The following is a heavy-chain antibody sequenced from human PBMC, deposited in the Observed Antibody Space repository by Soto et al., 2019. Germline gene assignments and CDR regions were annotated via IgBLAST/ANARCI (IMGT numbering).Heavy chain of an antibody. CDR1: GGSISTRSSY. J-gene: IGHJ4*01. V-gene: IGHV4-39*02. CDR3: GAQDYVAKGYHFET. Sequence: QLQLQESGPGLVKPSETLSLTCTVSGGSISTRSSYWGWIRQPPGKGLEWIGSIYYIGNTYYNTSLKSRVAISIDSSKNRISLTLNSVTTADTAVYYCGAQDYVAKGYHFETWGHGTMVTVSS. D-gene: IGHD4-17*01. CDR2: IYYIGNT.